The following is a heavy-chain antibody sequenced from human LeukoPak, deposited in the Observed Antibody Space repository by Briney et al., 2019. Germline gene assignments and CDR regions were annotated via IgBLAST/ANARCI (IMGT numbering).Heavy chain of an antibody. V-gene: IGHV1-24*01. Sequence: ASVKVSCKVSGYTLTELSMHWVRQAPGKGLEWMGGFDPEDGETIYAKKFQGRVTMTEDTSTDTAYMELSSLRSEDTAVYYCACYYGSGSYYPNWFDPWGQGTLVTVSS. D-gene: IGHD3-10*01. CDR3: ACYYGSGSYYPNWFDP. CDR2: FDPEDGET. J-gene: IGHJ5*02. CDR1: GYTLTELS.